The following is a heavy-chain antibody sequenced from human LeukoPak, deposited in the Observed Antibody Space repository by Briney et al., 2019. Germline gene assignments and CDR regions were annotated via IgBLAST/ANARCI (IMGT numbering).Heavy chain of an antibody. V-gene: IGHV3-48*04. CDR3: ARDSGRRDWYFDL. D-gene: IGHD1-14*01. J-gene: IGHJ2*01. CDR2: ISSSSSTI. Sequence: GGSLRLSCVASGFNFSKYWMNWVRQAPGKGLEWVSYISSSSSTIYYADSVKGRFTISRDNAKNSLYLQMNSLRAEDTAVYYCARDSGRRDWYFDLWGRGTLVTVSS. CDR1: GFNFSKYW.